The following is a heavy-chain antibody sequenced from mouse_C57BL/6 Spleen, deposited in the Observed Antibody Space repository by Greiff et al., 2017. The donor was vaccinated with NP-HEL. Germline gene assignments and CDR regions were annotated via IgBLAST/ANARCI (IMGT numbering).Heavy chain of an antibody. J-gene: IGHJ3*01. CDR3: ARGRIYYGTPFAY. CDR1: GYAFSSSW. Sequence: VQGVESGPELVKPGASVKISCKASGYAFSSSWMNWVKQRPGKGLEWIGRIYPGDGDTNYNGKFKGKATLTADKSSSTAYMQLSSLTSEDSAVYFCARGRIYYGTPFAYWGQGTLVTVSA. V-gene: IGHV1-82*01. D-gene: IGHD2-1*01. CDR2: IYPGDGDT.